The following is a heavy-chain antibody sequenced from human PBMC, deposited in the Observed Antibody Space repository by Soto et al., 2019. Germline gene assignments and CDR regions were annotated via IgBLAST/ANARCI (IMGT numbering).Heavy chain of an antibody. V-gene: IGHV3-23*01. J-gene: IGHJ6*02. Sequence: GGSLRVSSAASGFTLSSCAMGWVRQAPGKGLEWVSDIIDSGGSTYYADSVKGRFTISRDNSKSTLYLQMNSLRAEDTALYYCAKGRSYYYYYGVDVWGQGTTVTVSS. CDR3: AKGRSYYYYYGVDV. CDR2: IIDSGGST. CDR1: GFTLSSCA.